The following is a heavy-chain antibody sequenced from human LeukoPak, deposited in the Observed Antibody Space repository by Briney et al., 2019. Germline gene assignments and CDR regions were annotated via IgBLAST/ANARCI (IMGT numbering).Heavy chain of an antibody. D-gene: IGHD6-19*01. V-gene: IGHV3-21*01. Sequence: AGGSLRLSCAASGFTFSSYSMTWVRQAPGKGLEWVSSISSSSSFIYYADSVEGRFTISRDNAKNSLYLQMNSLRAEDTAVYYCARLGIAVAGTFGYWGQGTLVTVSS. CDR3: ARLGIAVAGTFGY. CDR2: ISSSSSFI. CDR1: GFTFSSYS. J-gene: IGHJ4*02.